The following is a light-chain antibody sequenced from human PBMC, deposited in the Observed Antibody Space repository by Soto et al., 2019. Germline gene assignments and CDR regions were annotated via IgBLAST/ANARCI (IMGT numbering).Light chain of an antibody. Sequence: QAVVTQEPSLTVSPGGTVTLTCASSTGAVTSDYFPTWIQQKPGQTPRSLISNTNNKYSWTPARFSGYLLGGKAALTLSDVQPEDEADYYCLLYYSGHVRLFGGGTKLTVL. V-gene: IGLV7-43*01. CDR3: LLYYSGHVRL. J-gene: IGLJ2*01. CDR1: TGAVTSDYF. CDR2: NTN.